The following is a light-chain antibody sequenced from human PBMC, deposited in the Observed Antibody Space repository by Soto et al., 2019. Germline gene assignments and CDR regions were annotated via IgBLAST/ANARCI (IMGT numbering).Light chain of an antibody. CDR1: SSNIGTNA. J-gene: IGLJ1*01. V-gene: IGLV1-44*01. CDR3: AAWDDSLNGYV. Sequence: QSVLTQPPSASGTPGQRVTISCSGGSSNIGTNAVNWYQQLPGTAPKLLIYNNNQRPSGVPDRFSGSKSGTSASLAISGLQFEDEAYYYCAAWDDSLNGYVFGTGTKVTVL. CDR2: NNN.